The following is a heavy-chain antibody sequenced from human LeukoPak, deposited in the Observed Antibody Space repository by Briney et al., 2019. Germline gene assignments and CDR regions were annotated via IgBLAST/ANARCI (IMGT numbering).Heavy chain of an antibody. CDR3: ARPYDFWSGPNWFDP. Sequence: APVKVSCKASGYTFTGYYMHWVRQAPGQGLEWMGWINPNSGGTNYAQKFQGRVTMTRDTSISTAYMELSRLRSDDTAVYYCARPYDFWSGPNWFDPWGQGTLVTVSS. CDR1: GYTFTGYY. V-gene: IGHV1-2*02. D-gene: IGHD3-3*01. CDR2: INPNSGGT. J-gene: IGHJ5*02.